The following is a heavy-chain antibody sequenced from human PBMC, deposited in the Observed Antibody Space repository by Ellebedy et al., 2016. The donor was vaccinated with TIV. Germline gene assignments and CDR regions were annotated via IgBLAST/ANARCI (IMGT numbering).Heavy chain of an antibody. CDR2: ISPHSGAA. CDR1: GYTFTGYD. Sequence: AASVKVSCKTSGYTFTGYDLHWVRQAPGQGLEWMGWISPHSGAAYYVQKFQGRVTLTRDTSSSTAYMEMSSLKSDDTAVYSCARGSDTAMFTGAYWGQGTLVIVSS. CDR3: ARGSDTAMFTGAY. D-gene: IGHD5-18*01. V-gene: IGHV1-2*02. J-gene: IGHJ4*02.